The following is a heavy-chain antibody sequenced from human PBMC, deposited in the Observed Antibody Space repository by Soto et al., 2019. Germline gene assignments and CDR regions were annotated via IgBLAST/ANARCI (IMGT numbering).Heavy chain of an antibody. Sequence: QVQLQETGPGLVKPSETLSLTCSVSGGSNSGSYWSWIRQSPGKGLEWLGYVYYTGRTNYSPSLRSRVSISVDTSTNEFSLRLRSVTAADTAVYFCARSVAVPGAHIAYWGQGTQVTFSS. CDR3: ARSVAVPGAHIAY. J-gene: IGHJ4*02. D-gene: IGHD6-19*01. CDR2: VYYTGRT. CDR1: GGSNSGSY. V-gene: IGHV4-59*01.